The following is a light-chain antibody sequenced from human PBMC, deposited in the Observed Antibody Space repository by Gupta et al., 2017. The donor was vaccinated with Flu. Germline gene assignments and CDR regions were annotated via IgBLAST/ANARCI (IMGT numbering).Light chain of an antibody. J-gene: IGKJ4*01. Sequence: ETVLTHSLAPLSLSPGERAPLSCRASQTVSSYLSWYQQRPGQAPRLLIYDASTRTMGSRATFSGSGGGTELNLTITISEPEDFEVYFCQHQHNGHPSLTFGGGTKVEIK. V-gene: IGKV3-11*01. CDR3: QHQHNGHPSLT. CDR1: QTVSSY. CDR2: DAS.